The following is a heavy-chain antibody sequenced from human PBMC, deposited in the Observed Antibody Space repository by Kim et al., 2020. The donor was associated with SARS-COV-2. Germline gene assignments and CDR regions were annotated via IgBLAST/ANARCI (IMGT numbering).Heavy chain of an antibody. CDR2: IIPIFGTA. D-gene: IGHD5-18*01. V-gene: IGHV1-69*13. Sequence: SVKVSCKASGGTFSSYAISWVRQAPGQGLEWMGGIIPIFGTANYAQKFQGRVTITADESTSTAYMELSSLRSEDTAVYYCARMIPTAMVRGNWFDPWGQGTLVTVSS. CDR3: ARMIPTAMVRGNWFDP. CDR1: GGTFSSYA. J-gene: IGHJ5*02.